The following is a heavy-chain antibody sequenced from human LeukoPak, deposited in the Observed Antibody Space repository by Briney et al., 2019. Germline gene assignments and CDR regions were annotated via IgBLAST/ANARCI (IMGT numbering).Heavy chain of an antibody. V-gene: IGHV4-34*01. CDR1: GGSFSNYY. Sequence: SETLSLTCAVSGGSFSNYYCNWFRQPPGKGLEWIGEIHPSGNSNYNPSLKSRVTISLDTSKNQFSLKLSSVTAADTGVYYCARAYYGSGSYYKKGYYFDYWGQGTLVTVSS. CDR3: ARAYYGSGSYYKKGYYFDY. D-gene: IGHD3-10*01. CDR2: IHPSGNS. J-gene: IGHJ4*02.